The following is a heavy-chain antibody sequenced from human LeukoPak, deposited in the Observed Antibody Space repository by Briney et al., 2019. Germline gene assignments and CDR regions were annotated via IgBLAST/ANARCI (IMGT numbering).Heavy chain of an antibody. CDR2: ISSSSSHI. J-gene: IGHJ4*02. CDR3: AKHNIDY. CDR1: GFTFSSYS. D-gene: IGHD1-1*01. V-gene: IGHV3-21*04. Sequence: GGSLRLSCAASGFTFSSYSMKWVRQAPGKGLEWVSSISSSSSHIYYADSVKGRFTISRDNSKNTLYLQMNSLRAEDTAVYYCAKHNIDYWGQGILVTVSS.